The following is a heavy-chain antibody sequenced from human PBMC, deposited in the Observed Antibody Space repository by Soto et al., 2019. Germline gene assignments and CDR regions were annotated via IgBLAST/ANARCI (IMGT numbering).Heavy chain of an antibody. CDR2: IYYSGST. D-gene: IGHD2-21*02. Sequence: SETLSLTCTVSGGSISSSSYCWGWIRKPPGKGLEWIGSIYYSGSTYYNPSLKSRVTISVDTSKNQFSLKLSSVTAADTAVYYCARSIVVVTAKPPWFDPWGQGSLVTVSP. V-gene: IGHV4-39*01. J-gene: IGHJ5*02. CDR1: GGSISSSSYC. CDR3: ARSIVVVTAKPPWFDP.